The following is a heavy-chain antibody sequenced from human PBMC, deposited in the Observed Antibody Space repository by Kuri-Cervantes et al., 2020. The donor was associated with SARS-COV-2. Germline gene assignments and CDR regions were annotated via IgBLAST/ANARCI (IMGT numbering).Heavy chain of an antibody. CDR3: AREGVGAHKGYYMDV. CDR2: INPNSGGT. V-gene: IGHV1-2*02. D-gene: IGHD1-26*01. Sequence: ASVKGSCKASGYTFTGYYMNWVRQAPGQGLEWMGWINPNSGGTNYAQKFQGRVTMTRDTSISTAYMELSRLRSDDTAVYYCAREGVGAHKGYYMDVWGKGTTVTVSS. J-gene: IGHJ6*03. CDR1: GYTFTGYY.